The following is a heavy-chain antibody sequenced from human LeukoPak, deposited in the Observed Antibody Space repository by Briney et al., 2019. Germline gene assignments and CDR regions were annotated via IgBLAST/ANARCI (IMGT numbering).Heavy chain of an antibody. D-gene: IGHD3-10*01. J-gene: IGHJ6*02. CDR1: GFTFSSYA. CDR3: AKGVGPHYGLGSYNGQSMDV. CDR2: ISGSGGST. V-gene: IGHV3-23*01. Sequence: SGGSLRLSCAASGFTFSSYAMSWVRQAPGKGLEWVSAISGSGGSTYYADSVKGRFTISRDNSKNTLYLQMNSLRAEDTAVYYCAKGVGPHYGLGSYNGQSMDVWGQGTTVTVSS.